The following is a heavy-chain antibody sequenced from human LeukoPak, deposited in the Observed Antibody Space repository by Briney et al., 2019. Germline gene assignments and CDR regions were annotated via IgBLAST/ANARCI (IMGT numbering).Heavy chain of an antibody. J-gene: IGHJ5*02. CDR3: ARDPSLVPAAVNWFDP. CDR2: ISSTGTYI. D-gene: IGHD2-2*01. V-gene: IGHV3-21*01. Sequence: GGSLRLSCAASGFTFSSYSMNWVRQAPGKGLEWVSSISSTGTYIYYADSVKGRFTIFRDNAKNSLYLQMNSLRAEDTAVYYCARDPSLVPAAVNWFDPWGQGTLVTVSS. CDR1: GFTFSSYS.